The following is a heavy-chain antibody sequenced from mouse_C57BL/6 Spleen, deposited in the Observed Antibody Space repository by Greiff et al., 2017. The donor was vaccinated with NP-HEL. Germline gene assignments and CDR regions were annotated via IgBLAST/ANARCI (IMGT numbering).Heavy chain of an antibody. CDR3: ARHDDYVMDY. CDR2: ISGGGGNT. Sequence: EVMLVESGGGLVKPGGSLKLSCAASGFTFSSYTMSWVRQTPEKRLEWVATISGGGGNTYYPDSVKGRFTISRDNAKNTLYLQMSSLRSEDTALYYCARHDDYVMDYWGQGTSVTVSS. J-gene: IGHJ4*01. D-gene: IGHD2-4*01. CDR1: GFTFSSYT. V-gene: IGHV5-9*01.